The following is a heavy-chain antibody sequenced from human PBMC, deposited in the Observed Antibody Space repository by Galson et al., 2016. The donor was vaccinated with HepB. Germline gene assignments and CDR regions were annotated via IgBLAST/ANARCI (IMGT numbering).Heavy chain of an antibody. J-gene: IGHJ4*02. Sequence: SLRLSCAASGFTFSSYAMAWVRQAPGKGLEWVSSLSGSGGDTYYADSVKGRFTISRDNSKNMLYLQMNSLRAEDTAVYYCAKYPNLEWLSTFHYWGQGTLVTGSS. D-gene: IGHD3-3*01. V-gene: IGHV3-23*01. CDR1: GFTFSSYA. CDR2: LSGSGGDT. CDR3: AKYPNLEWLSTFHY.